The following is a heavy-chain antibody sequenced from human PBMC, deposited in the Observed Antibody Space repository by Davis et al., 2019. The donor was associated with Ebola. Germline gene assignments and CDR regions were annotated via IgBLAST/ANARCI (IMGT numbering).Heavy chain of an antibody. CDR3: AREIEYYEILTGYFPY. CDR2: INQDGSEK. J-gene: IGHJ4*02. CDR1: GFTFSDHY. D-gene: IGHD3-9*01. Sequence: GESLKISCAASGFTFSDHYMDWVRQAPGKGLEWVANINQDGSEKYYVDSVKGRFTISRDNAKNSLYLQMNSLRAEDTAVYYCAREIEYYEILTGYFPYWGQGTLVTVSS. V-gene: IGHV3-7*03.